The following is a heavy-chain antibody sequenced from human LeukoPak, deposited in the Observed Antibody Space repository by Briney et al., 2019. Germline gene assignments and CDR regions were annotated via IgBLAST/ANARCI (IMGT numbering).Heavy chain of an antibody. CDR3: ARVDSSNWYEYRGYFDY. D-gene: IGHD6-13*01. CDR1: GGSISSYY. Sequence: SETLSLTCTVSGGSISSYYWSWIRQPAGKGLEWIGRIYTSGSTNYNPSPKSRVTISVDTSKNQFSLKLSSVTAADTAVYYCARVDSSNWYEYRGYFDYWGQGTLVTVSS. J-gene: IGHJ4*02. V-gene: IGHV4-4*07. CDR2: IYTSGST.